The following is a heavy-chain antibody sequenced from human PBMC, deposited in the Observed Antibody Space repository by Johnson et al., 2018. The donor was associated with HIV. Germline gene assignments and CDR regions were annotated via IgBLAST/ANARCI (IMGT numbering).Heavy chain of an antibody. CDR2: ISYDGSNK. D-gene: IGHD3-3*01. CDR3: ARDGGEWLLSTAFDI. CDR1: GFTFSSNY. V-gene: IGHV3-30*03. J-gene: IGHJ3*02. Sequence: QVQLVESGGGVIQPGGSLRLSCAASGFTFSSNYMSWVRQAPGKGLEWVAVISYDGSNKYYADSVKGRFTISRDNSKNTLYLQMNSLRAEDTAVYYCARDGGEWLLSTAFDIWGQGTMVTVSS.